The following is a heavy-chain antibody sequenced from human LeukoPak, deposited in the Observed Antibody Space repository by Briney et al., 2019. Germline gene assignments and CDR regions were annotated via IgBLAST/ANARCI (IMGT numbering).Heavy chain of an antibody. CDR1: GFTFSNYP. CDR2: ISYGGSNK. V-gene: IGHV3-30-3*01. D-gene: IGHD6-19*01. J-gene: IGHJ4*02. CDR3: ATEAAGD. Sequence: GGSLRLSRAASGFTFSNYPMHWVRQAPGKGLEWVALISYGGSNKYYADSVKGRFTISRDNSKNTLYLQMNSLRAEDTAVYYCATEAAGDWGQGTLVTVSS.